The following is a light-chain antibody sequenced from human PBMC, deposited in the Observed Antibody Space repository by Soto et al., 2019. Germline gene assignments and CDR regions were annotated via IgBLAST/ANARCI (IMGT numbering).Light chain of an antibody. CDR1: STNIGADYD. J-gene: IGLJ2*01. V-gene: IGLV1-40*01. CDR3: QSYDSSLNGWI. CDR2: ING. Sequence: QSVLTQPPSVSGALGQGVTISCTGSSTNIGADYDVYWYQQLPGTAPKLFFSINGLRPSGVPDRLSGSKSGASASLAITGLQAEDEAHYYCQSYDSSLNGWIFGGGTKVTVL.